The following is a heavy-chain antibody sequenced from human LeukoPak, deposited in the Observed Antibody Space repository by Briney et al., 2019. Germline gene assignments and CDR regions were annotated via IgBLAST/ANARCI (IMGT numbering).Heavy chain of an antibody. CDR3: AREITIFGVVMGY. D-gene: IGHD3-3*01. CDR2: IRYDGSNK. Sequence: GGSLRLSCAASGFTFSSYGMHWVRQAPGKGLEWVAFIRYDGSNKYYADSVKGRFTISRDNSKNTLYLQMNSLRAEDTAVYYCAREITIFGVVMGYWGQGTLVTVSS. V-gene: IGHV3-30*02. J-gene: IGHJ4*02. CDR1: GFTFSSYG.